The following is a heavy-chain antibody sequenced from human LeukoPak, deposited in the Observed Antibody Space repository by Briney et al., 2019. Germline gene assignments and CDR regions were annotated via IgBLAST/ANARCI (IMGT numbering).Heavy chain of an antibody. CDR2: ISYDGSNK. D-gene: IGHD6-19*01. Sequence: GGSLRLSCAASGLTFSSYGMHWVRQAPGKGLEWVAVISYDGSNKYYADSVKGRFTISRDNSKNTLYLQMNSLRAEDTAVYYCAKEQQWLPHYFDYWGQGTLVTVSS. V-gene: IGHV3-30*18. CDR1: GLTFSSYG. CDR3: AKEQQWLPHYFDY. J-gene: IGHJ4*02.